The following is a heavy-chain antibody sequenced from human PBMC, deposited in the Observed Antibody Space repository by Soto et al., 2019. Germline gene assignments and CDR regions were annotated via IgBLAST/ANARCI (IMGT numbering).Heavy chain of an antibody. CDR2: ISGSTTYT. V-gene: IGHV3-21*01. D-gene: IGHD6-19*01. CDR1: GFTFSSYT. Sequence: GGSLRLSCAASGFTFSSYTMNWVRRAPGKGLEWVSSISGSTTYTHYTDSVRSRFTISRDNAKNSLFLQMDSLTAEDTAMYYCARLPADYSLGWYYFDYWGQGTLVTVSS. CDR3: ARLPADYSLGWYYFDY. J-gene: IGHJ4*02.